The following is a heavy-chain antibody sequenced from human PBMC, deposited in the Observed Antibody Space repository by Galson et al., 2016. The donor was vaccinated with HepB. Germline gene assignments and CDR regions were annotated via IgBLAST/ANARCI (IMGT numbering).Heavy chain of an antibody. CDR2: TYYRSKWYY. CDR1: GDSVSSNSAA. V-gene: IGHV6-1*01. CDR3: ARDLGGAYGTGRSLDY. D-gene: IGHD1-1*01. Sequence: CAISGDSVSSNSAAWNWIRQSPSSGLEWLGGTYYRSKWYYDYAVPVKSRITINPDTSKNQFSLHLNSVTPEDTAVYYCARDLGGAYGTGRSLDYWGQGTLVTVSS. J-gene: IGHJ4*02.